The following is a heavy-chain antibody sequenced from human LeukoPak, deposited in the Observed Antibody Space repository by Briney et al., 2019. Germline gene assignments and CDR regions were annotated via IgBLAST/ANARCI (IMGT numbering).Heavy chain of an antibody. CDR1: GFTFSSFG. CDR2: IWPDGSNE. V-gene: IGHV3-33*01. CDR3: ARGCGGGPGCYILDY. D-gene: IGHD2-21*01. Sequence: GGSLRLSCETAGFTFSSFGMHWVRQAPGKGLEWVAIIWPDGSNEVYIESVKGRFTISRDNSKNTLYLHMNSLRGEDTAMYYCARGCGGGPGCYILDYWGQGTLVTVSS. J-gene: IGHJ4*02.